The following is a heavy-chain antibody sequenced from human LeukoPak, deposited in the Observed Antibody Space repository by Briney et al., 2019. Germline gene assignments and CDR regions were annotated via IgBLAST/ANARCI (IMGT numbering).Heavy chain of an antibody. V-gene: IGHV3-48*03. Sequence: GGSLRLSCAASGFTFSSYEMNWVRQAPGKGLEWVSYISSSGSTIYYADSVKGRFTISRDISKNTLYLQMNSLRAEDTAVYYCARVLSGRGSLYDYYYYMDVWGKGTTVTISS. CDR1: GFTFSSYE. D-gene: IGHD3-10*01. J-gene: IGHJ6*03. CDR2: ISSSGSTI. CDR3: ARVLSGRGSLYDYYYYMDV.